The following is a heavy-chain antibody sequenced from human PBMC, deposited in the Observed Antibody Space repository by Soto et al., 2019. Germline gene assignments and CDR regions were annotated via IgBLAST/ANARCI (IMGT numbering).Heavy chain of an antibody. CDR1: GYTFTGYY. CDR3: AIRTYYYGSGSHWDY. Sequence: QVQLVQSGAEVKKPGASVKVSCKASGYTFTGYYMHWVRQAPGQGLEWMGWINPNSGGTNYAQKFQGRVTMTRDTSIRTAYMEMSRRRSDDTAVYYCAIRTYYYGSGSHWDYWGQGTLVTVSA. CDR2: INPNSGGT. D-gene: IGHD3-10*01. J-gene: IGHJ4*02. V-gene: IGHV1-2*02.